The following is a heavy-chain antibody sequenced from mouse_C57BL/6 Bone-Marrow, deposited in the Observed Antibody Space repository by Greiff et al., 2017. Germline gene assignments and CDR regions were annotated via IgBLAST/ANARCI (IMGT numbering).Heavy chain of an antibody. CDR3: AIEGGTY. V-gene: IGHV1-74*01. CDR2: IHPSASDT. Sequence: QVQLQQPGAELVKPGASVTVSCKASGYTFTSYWMHWVKQRPGQGLEWIGRIHPSASDTNYNQKFKGKATLTVDKSSSTAYMQLSSLTSEDSAVYYCAIEGGTYWGQGTLVTVSA. CDR1: GYTFTSYW. J-gene: IGHJ3*01.